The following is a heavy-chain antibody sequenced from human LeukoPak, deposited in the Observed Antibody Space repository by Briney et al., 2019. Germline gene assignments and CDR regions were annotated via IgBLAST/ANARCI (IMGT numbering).Heavy chain of an antibody. CDR1: GFTFSSYE. D-gene: IGHD3-16*01. CDR3: ASLDGGSDFDY. J-gene: IGHJ4*02. Sequence: GGSLRLSCAASGFTFSSYEMNWVRQAPGKGLEWVSYISGSSSTIYYADSVKGRFTISRDNAKNSLYLQMNSLRADDTAVYYCASLDGGSDFDYWGQGTLVTVSS. CDR2: ISGSSSTI. V-gene: IGHV3-48*03.